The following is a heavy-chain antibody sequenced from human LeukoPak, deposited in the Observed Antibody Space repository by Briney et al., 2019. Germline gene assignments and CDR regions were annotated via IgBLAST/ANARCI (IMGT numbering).Heavy chain of an antibody. J-gene: IGHJ4*02. CDR2: IKQDGREK. CDR3: TRDEAAATN. D-gene: IGHD6-13*01. CDR1: GFTFSNYW. V-gene: IGHV3-7*01. Sequence: GGSLRLSCAGSGFTFSNYWMSWVRQAPGKGPEWVANIKQDGREKHYVDSVKGRFTISRDNAKSSLYLQMNSLRAEDTGIYYCTRDEAAATNWGQGTLVTVSS.